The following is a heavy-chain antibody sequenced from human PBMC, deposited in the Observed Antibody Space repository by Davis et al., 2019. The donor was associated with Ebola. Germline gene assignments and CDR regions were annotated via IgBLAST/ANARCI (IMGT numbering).Heavy chain of an antibody. D-gene: IGHD3-22*01. CDR2: IIPILGIA. J-gene: IGHJ4*02. V-gene: IGHV1-69*02. Sequence: AASVKVSCKASGGTFSSYTISWVRQAPGQGLEWMGRIIPILGIANYAQKFQGRVTITADKSTSTAYMELSSLRSEDTAVYYCARRDSSGYYYWPFDYWGQGTLVTVSS. CDR3: ARRDSSGYYYWPFDY. CDR1: GGTFSSYT.